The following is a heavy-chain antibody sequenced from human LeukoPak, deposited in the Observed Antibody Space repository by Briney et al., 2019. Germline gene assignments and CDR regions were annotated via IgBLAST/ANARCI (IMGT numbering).Heavy chain of an antibody. CDR3: AKTKGYSYGYYFDY. J-gene: IGHJ4*02. Sequence: GGSLRLSCAASGFTFSSYWMHWVRQAPGKGLVWVSRINSDGSSTSYADSVKGRFTISRDNAKNTLYLQMNSLRAEDTAVYYCAKTKGYSYGYYFDYWGQGTLVTVSS. CDR1: GFTFSSYW. CDR2: INSDGSST. D-gene: IGHD5-18*01. V-gene: IGHV3-74*01.